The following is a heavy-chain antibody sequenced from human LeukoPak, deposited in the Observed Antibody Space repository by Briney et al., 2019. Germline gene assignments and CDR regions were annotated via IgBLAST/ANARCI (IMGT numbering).Heavy chain of an antibody. CDR1: GLTFSSYA. J-gene: IGHJ4*02. Sequence: WGSLRLSCAASGLTFSSYAMSWVRQAPGKGLEWVSAISGSGGSTYYADSVKGRFTISRDNSKNTLYLQMNSLRAEDTAVYYCAKDLQGGWLRFLLDYWGQGTLVAVSS. CDR3: AKDLQGGWLRFLLDY. D-gene: IGHD5-12*01. V-gene: IGHV3-23*01. CDR2: ISGSGGST.